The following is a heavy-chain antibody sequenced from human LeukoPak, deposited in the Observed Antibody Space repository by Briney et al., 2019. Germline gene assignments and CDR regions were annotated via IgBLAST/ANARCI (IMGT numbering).Heavy chain of an antibody. CDR1: GYTFTNYY. CDR3: ARGPELRYFDWLLPDDY. Sequence: GASVKVSCKASGYTFTNYYIHWVRQAPGQGLAWMGTINPSVGTTRSAQGRVSLTRDTSTSTVYMELSTLRSEDTAVYYCARGPELRYFDWLLPDDYWGQGTLVTVSS. D-gene: IGHD3-9*01. CDR2: INPSVGTT. J-gene: IGHJ4*02. V-gene: IGHV1-46*01.